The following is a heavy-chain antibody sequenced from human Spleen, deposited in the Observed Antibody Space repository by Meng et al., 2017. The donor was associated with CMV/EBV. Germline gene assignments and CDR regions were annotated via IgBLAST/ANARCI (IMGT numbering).Heavy chain of an antibody. CDR1: GFTFSSYA. J-gene: IGHJ6*02. D-gene: IGHD6-6*01. CDR3: ARSNIAARNYYYYGMDV. Sequence: GGSLRLSCAASGFTFSSYAMSWVRQAPGKGLEWVSAISGSGGSTYYADSVKGRFTISRDNSKNTLYLQMNSLRAEDTAVYFCARSNIAARNYYYYGMDVWGQGTTVTVSS. CDR2: ISGSGGST. V-gene: IGHV3-23*01.